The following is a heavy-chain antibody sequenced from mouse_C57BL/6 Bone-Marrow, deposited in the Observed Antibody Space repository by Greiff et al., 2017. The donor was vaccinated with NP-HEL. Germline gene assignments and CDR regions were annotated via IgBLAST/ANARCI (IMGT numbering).Heavy chain of an antibody. CDR3: ARAYDYDWNYAMDY. CDR1: GFTFSDYG. J-gene: IGHJ4*01. CDR2: ISSGSSTI. V-gene: IGHV5-17*01. Sequence: EVKLVESGGGLVKPGGSLKLSCAASGFTFSDYGLHWVRQAPEKGLEWVAYISSGSSTIYYADPVKGRFTISRGNAKNTLFLQMTSLRSEDTAMYYCARAYDYDWNYAMDYWGQGTSVTVSS. D-gene: IGHD2-4*01.